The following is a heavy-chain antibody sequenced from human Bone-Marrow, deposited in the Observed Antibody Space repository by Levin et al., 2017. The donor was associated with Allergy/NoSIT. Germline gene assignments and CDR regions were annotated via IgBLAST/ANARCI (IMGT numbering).Heavy chain of an antibody. D-gene: IGHD3-16*01. CDR2: IKEDGSGT. J-gene: IGHJ4*02. Sequence: LSLTCAVSGFTFSTYWMSWVRQAPGKGLEWVANIKEDGSGTYYVDSVKGRFTISRDNAKNSLFLQMDSLRAEDTAVYYCARWGGFYLDYWGQGTLVTVSS. V-gene: IGHV3-7*01. CDR1: GFTFSTYW. CDR3: ARWGGFYLDY.